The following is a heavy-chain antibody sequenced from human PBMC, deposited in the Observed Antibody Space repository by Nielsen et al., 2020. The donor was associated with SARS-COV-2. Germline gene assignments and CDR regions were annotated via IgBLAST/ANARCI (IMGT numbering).Heavy chain of an antibody. J-gene: IGHJ6*02. CDR3: ARGLLLWFGELYHYGMDV. V-gene: IGHV3-11*01. CDR2: ISSSGSTI. D-gene: IGHD3-10*01. CDR1: GFTFSDYY. Sequence: GESLKISCAASGFTFSDYYMSWIRQAPGKGLEWVSYISSSGSTIYYADSVKGRFTISRDNAKNSLYLQMNSLRAEDTAVYYCARGLLLWFGELYHYGMDVWGQGTTVTVSS.